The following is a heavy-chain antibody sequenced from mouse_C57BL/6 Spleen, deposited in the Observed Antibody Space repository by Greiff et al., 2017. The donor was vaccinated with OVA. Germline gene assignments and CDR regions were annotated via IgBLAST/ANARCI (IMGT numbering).Heavy chain of an antibody. CDR3: ARSEDYDGLDD. Sequence: QVQLQQPGAELVRPGSSVKLSCKASGYTFTSYWMDWVQQRPGQGLEWIGNIYPSDNESPSNQKFKDKAKLTVDKSSSTAYMQLSSQTSEDSAVYYCARSEDYDGLDDWGQGTTLTVSS. D-gene: IGHD2-4*01. V-gene: IGHV1-61*01. CDR1: GYTFTSYW. CDR2: IYPSDNES. J-gene: IGHJ2*01.